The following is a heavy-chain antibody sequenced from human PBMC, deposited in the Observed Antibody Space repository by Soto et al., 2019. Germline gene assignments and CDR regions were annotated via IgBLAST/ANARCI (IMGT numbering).Heavy chain of an antibody. D-gene: IGHD1-26*01. CDR2: IYYSGST. Sequence: QVQLQESGPGLVKPSETLSLTCTVSGGSISSYYGSWIRQPPGKGLEWIGYIYYSGSTNYNPSLKRRVTISVHTSKNQFSLKLSSVTAADTAVYYCASGAPLYYYYGMDVWGQGTTVTVSS. CDR3: ASGAPLYYYYGMDV. CDR1: GGSISSYY. V-gene: IGHV4-59*01. J-gene: IGHJ6*02.